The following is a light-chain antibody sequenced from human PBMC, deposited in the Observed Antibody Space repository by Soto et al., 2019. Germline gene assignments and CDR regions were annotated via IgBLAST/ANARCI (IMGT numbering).Light chain of an antibody. Sequence: DVLMIRSPSNMSSSVVDGVTITSRASQSINSWLAWYQQKPGKAPKLLIYKASNLESGVPSRFSGSGSGTEFTLTISSLQPDDFATYYCQQYNGFSRTFGQGTKVDI. CDR3: QQYNGFSRT. J-gene: IGKJ1*01. CDR2: KAS. CDR1: QSINSW. V-gene: IGKV1-5*03.